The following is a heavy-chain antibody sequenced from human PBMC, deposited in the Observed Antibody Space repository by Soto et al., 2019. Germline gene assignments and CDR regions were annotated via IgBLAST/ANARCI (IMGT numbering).Heavy chain of an antibody. D-gene: IGHD4-17*01. CDR1: GESIATGAFY. V-gene: IGHV4-31*03. CDR3: AREGDYRTWFEP. Sequence: VQLEESGPGLLKPSQTLSLTCTVSGESIATGAFYWSWIRLQSGKGPEWIGSIFYAGDTYYNPSLKSRVEISLDGSQNQFSLILRSLTAADTAVYYCAREGDYRTWFEPWGPGTLVTVSS. CDR2: IFYAGDT. J-gene: IGHJ5*02.